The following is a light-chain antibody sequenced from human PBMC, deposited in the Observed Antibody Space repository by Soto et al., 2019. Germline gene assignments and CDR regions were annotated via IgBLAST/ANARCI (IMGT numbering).Light chain of an antibody. CDR1: QSVSSN. J-gene: IGKJ1*01. CDR2: GAS. V-gene: IGKV3-20*01. Sequence: EIVLTQSPATLSVSPGERATLSCSASQSVSSNLAWYQQKPGQAPRLLIYGASSRATGIPDRFSGSGSGTDFTLTISRLEPEDFAVYYCQQYGSSLTWTFGQGTKVDIK. CDR3: QQYGSSLTWT.